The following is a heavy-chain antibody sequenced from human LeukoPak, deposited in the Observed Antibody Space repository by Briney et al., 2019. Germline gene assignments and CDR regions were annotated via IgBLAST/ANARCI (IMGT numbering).Heavy chain of an antibody. CDR1: GYGFTSYW. V-gene: IGHV5-51*01. CDR2: IYPGDSDT. D-gene: IGHD3-10*01. Sequence: GASLQISCKGSGYGFTSYWIGWGRQMAGKGLGWMGIIYPGDSDTRYSPFFQGQVTISADKSISTAYLQWSSLKASDTAMYYCARRLEGITVVRGLIGSWYFDLWGRGTLLTVSS. CDR3: ARRLEGITVVRGLIGSWYFDL. J-gene: IGHJ2*01.